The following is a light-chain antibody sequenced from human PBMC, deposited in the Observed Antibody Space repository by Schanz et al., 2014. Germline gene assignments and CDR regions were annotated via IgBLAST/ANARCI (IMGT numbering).Light chain of an antibody. CDR2: AAS. CDR3: QQSYSTPLP. CDR1: QSIGTY. V-gene: IGKV1-39*01. Sequence: DIQMTQSPSSLSASVGDRVTITCRASQSIGTYLNWYQHKPGNAPKLLIYAASSLQSGVPSRFSGSGSGTEFTLTISSLQPEDFASYYCQQSYSTPLPFGQGTKLEIK. J-gene: IGKJ2*01.